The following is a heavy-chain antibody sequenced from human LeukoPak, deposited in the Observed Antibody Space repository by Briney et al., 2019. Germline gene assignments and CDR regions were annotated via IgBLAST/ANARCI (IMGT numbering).Heavy chain of an antibody. CDR1: EFTFSTYW. D-gene: IGHD1-14*01. V-gene: IGHV3-7*01. CDR3: SRDPGRGFDS. J-gene: IGHJ4*02. Sequence: PGGSLRLSCAASEFTFSTYWMTWVRQAPGKGLGWVANIKEDGRQKYYVESVKGRFTISRDQAKNSVYLQMNSLRAEDTAVYYCSRDPGRGFDSWGQGTLVTVSA. CDR2: IKEDGRQK.